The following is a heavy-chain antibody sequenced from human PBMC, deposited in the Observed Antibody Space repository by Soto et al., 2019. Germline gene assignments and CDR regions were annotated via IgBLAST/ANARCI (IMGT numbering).Heavy chain of an antibody. V-gene: IGHV4-59*01. CDR1: GGSIGSYY. CDR3: ARGHIVATRGWFDP. J-gene: IGHJ5*02. D-gene: IGHD5-12*01. Sequence: PSETLSLTCTVSGGSIGSYYWSWIRQPPGKGLEWIGYIYYSGSTNYNPSLKSRVTISVDTSKNQFSLKLSSVTAADTAVYYCARGHIVATRGWFDPWGQGTLVTVSS. CDR2: IYYSGST.